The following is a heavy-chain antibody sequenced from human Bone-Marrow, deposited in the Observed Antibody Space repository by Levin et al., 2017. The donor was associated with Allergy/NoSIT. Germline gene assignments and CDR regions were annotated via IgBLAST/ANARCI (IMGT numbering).Heavy chain of an antibody. V-gene: IGHV4-59*08. CDR2: IYYSGST. CDR1: GGSISSYY. D-gene: IGHD3-10*01. J-gene: IGHJ4*02. CDR3: ASSGSYTSLFDY. Sequence: GSLRLSCTVSGGSISSYYWSWIRQPPGKGLEWIGYIYYSGSTNYNPSLKSRVTISVDTSKNQFSLKLSSVTAADTAVYYCASSGSYTSLFDYWGQGTLVTVSS.